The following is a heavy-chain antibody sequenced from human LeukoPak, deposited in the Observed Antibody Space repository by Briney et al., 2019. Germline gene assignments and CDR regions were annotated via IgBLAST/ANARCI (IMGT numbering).Heavy chain of an antibody. CDR2: IYHSGYT. V-gene: IGHV4-59*01. J-gene: IGHJ6*02. CDR1: GGSISSYY. CDR3: ARAPITMVRGVTNWPYGMDV. D-gene: IGHD3-10*01. Sequence: SETLSLTCSVSGGSISSYYWNWIRQPPGKGLEWIGYIYHSGYTNYNPSLKSRVAISVDTSKNQFSLKLTSVTAADTAVYYCARAPITMVRGVTNWPYGMDVWGQGTTVTVSS.